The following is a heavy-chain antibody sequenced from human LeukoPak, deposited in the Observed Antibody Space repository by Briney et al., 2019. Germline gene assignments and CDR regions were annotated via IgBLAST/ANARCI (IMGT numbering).Heavy chain of an antibody. J-gene: IGHJ3*02. CDR3: ARDRLGGYDDTAMGDASDI. Sequence: SETLSLTCTVSGGSISSYYWSWIRQPPGKGLEWIGYIYYSGSTNYNPSLKSRVTISVDTSKNQFSLKLSSVTAADTAVYYCARDRLGGYDDTAMGDASDIWGQGTMVTVSS. D-gene: IGHD5-18*01. V-gene: IGHV4-59*01. CDR2: IYYSGST. CDR1: GGSISSYY.